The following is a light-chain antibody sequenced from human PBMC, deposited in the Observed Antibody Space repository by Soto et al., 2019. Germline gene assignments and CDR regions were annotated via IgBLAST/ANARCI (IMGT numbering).Light chain of an antibody. CDR1: QSVFDN. Sequence: EVVMTQSPATLSVSPGERATLSCRASQSVFDNLAWYQQKPGQAPGLLIYGASTRATGIPARFSGSGSGTEFTLTISSLQSEDFAVYYCQQYNDWPRMFGQGTKVEIK. V-gene: IGKV3-15*01. CDR3: QQYNDWPRM. J-gene: IGKJ1*01. CDR2: GAS.